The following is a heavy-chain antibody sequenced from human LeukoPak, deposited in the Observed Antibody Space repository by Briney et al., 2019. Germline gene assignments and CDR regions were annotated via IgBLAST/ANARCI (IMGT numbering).Heavy chain of an antibody. V-gene: IGHV4-30-2*01. CDR2: IYHSGST. D-gene: IGHD2-2*02. Sequence: SETLSLTCTVSGGSISSGGYYWSWIRQPPGKGLEWIGYIYHSGSTYYNPSLKSRVTISVDRSKNQFSLKLSSVTAADTAVYYCARDPGPLEVVPAAIRGWDYYYYYMDVWGKGTTVTVSS. CDR1: GGSISSGGYY. J-gene: IGHJ6*03. CDR3: ARDPGPLEVVPAAIRGWDYYYYYMDV.